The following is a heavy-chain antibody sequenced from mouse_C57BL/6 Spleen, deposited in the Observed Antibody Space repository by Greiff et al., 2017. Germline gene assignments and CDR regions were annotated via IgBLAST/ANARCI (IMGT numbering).Heavy chain of an antibody. CDR3: TIITTVVAPTAMDY. Sequence: VQLQQSGAELVRPGASVKLSCTASGFNITDYYMHWVKQRPEQGLEWIGRIDPEDGDTEYAPKFQGKATMTADTSSNSAYLQLSSLTSEDTAVYYCTIITTVVAPTAMDYWGQGTSVTVSS. J-gene: IGHJ4*01. D-gene: IGHD1-1*01. CDR2: IDPEDGDT. CDR1: GFNITDYY. V-gene: IGHV14-1*01.